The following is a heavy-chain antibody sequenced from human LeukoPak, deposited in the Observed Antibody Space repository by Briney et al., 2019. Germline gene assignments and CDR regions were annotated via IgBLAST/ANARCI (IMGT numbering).Heavy chain of an antibody. CDR3: AKARGSYIAESTFDY. J-gene: IGHJ4*02. CDR1: GFTFDDYA. CDR2: MSWNSGSI. V-gene: IGHV3-9*01. Sequence: GGSLRLSSAPSGFTFDDYAIHCVRHAPGKGLWWVSGMSWNSGSIGYADSVKGRFTTSRDNAKHSLYLQMNSVRAEDRGLYYCAKARGSYIAESTFDYWGQGTLVSVPS. D-gene: IGHD3-10*01.